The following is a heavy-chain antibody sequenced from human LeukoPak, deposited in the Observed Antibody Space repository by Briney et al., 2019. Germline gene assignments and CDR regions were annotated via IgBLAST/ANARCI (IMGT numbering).Heavy chain of an antibody. V-gene: IGHV3-74*01. J-gene: IGHJ3*02. D-gene: IGHD1-26*01. CDR2: INPDDEST. CDR3: LTVVETTIDAFDI. CDR1: GFTFRKYW. Sequence: GGSLRLSCAASGFTFRKYWLHWVRQAPGKGLVWVSRINPDDESTSYADSVKGRFTISRDNAKSTLYLQMNSLRAEDTAVYYCLTVVETTIDAFDIWGQGTMVTVSS.